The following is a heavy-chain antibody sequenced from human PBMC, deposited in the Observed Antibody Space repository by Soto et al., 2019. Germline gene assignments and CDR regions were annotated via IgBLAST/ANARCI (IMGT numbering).Heavy chain of an antibody. V-gene: IGHV4-34*01. CDR1: GGSFSGYY. Sequence: SETLSLTCAVYGGSFSGYYWSWIRQPPGKGLEWIGEINHSGSTNYNPSLKSRVTISVDTSKNQFSLKLSSVTAADTVVYYCATARWLQLYDYYYYGMDVWGQGTTVT. CDR3: ATARWLQLYDYYYYGMDV. J-gene: IGHJ6*02. D-gene: IGHD5-12*01. CDR2: INHSGST.